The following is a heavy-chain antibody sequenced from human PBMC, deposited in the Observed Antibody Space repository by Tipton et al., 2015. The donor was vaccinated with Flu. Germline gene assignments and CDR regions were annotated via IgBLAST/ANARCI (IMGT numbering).Heavy chain of an antibody. D-gene: IGHD2-21*01. Sequence: TLSLTCTVSGGSVHNDNYYWTWIRQPPGKGLEWIGYVSDSGSSNYNPSLKSRVTMSLDTSKSQFSLKVSSVTAADTAVYYCARSVVIGPRGDWGRGTLVTVSS. V-gene: IGHV4-61*01. CDR1: GGSVHNDNYY. CDR2: VSDSGSS. CDR3: ARSVVIGPRGD. J-gene: IGHJ4*02.